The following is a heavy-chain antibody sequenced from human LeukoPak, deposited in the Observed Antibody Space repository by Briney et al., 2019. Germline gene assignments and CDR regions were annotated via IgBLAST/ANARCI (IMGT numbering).Heavy chain of an antibody. D-gene: IGHD5-18*01. CDR3: AKDRGLGYSYGPDY. CDR1: GFTFTTYW. Sequence: GGSLRLSCAASGFTFTTYWMTWVRQAPGKGLEWVANIKQDGSDKYYVDSVKGRFTISRDNSKNTLYLQMNSLRAEDTAIYYCAKDRGLGYSYGPDYWGQGTLVTVSS. V-gene: IGHV3-7*03. J-gene: IGHJ4*02. CDR2: IKQDGSDK.